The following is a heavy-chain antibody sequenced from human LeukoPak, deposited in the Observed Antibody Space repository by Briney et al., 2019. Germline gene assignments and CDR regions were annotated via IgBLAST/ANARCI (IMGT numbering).Heavy chain of an antibody. J-gene: IGHJ6*02. Sequence: SGTLSLTCAVSGGSIRSSNWWSWVRQPPGKGLEWIGEIYHSGSTNYNPSLKSRVTISVDTSKNQFSLKLSSVTAADTAVYYCARDRRTIYCSSTSCYRYGMDVWGQGTTVTVSS. V-gene: IGHV4-4*02. D-gene: IGHD2-2*02. CDR2: IYHSGST. CDR1: GGSIRSSNW. CDR3: ARDRRTIYCSSTSCYRYGMDV.